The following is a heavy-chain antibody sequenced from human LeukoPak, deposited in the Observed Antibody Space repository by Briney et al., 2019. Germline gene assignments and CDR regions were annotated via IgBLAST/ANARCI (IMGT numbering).Heavy chain of an antibody. J-gene: IGHJ6*02. CDR3: ARVSTDYYYYGMDV. Sequence: GGSLRLSCAASGFTFSSYWMSWVRQAPGKGLEWVANIKQDGSEKYCVDSVKGRFTISRDNAKNSLYLQMNSLRAEDTAVYYCARVSTDYYYYGMDVWGQGTTVTVSS. CDR2: IKQDGSEK. V-gene: IGHV3-7*01. CDR1: GFTFSSYW.